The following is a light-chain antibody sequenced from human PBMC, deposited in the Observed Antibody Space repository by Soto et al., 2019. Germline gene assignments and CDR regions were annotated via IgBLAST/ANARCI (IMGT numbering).Light chain of an antibody. V-gene: IGLV1-40*01. CDR3: QAYDDILTAAV. CDR2: GNR. CDR1: TSNLGAGYD. J-gene: IGLJ3*02. Sequence: QSVLTQPPSVSGAPGQRVTLSCTGNTSNLGAGYDVHWYQQLPGAAPKLVIFGNRNRPSGVPERFSGSKSGTSASLAITGLQAEDEADYYGQAYDDILTAAVFGGGTKLTVL.